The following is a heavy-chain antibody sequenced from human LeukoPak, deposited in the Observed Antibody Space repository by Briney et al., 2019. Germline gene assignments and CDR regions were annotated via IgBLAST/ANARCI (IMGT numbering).Heavy chain of an antibody. CDR3: ARRDYYGSGSPDF. Sequence: SGGSLRLSCAASGFTFSSYWMSWVRQAPGKGLEWVANIKQDGSEKYYVDSVKGRFTISRDNAKKSLYLQMNSLRAEDTALYYCARRDYYGSGSPDFWGQGTLVTVSS. D-gene: IGHD3-10*01. V-gene: IGHV3-7*05. CDR1: GFTFSSYW. J-gene: IGHJ4*02. CDR2: IKQDGSEK.